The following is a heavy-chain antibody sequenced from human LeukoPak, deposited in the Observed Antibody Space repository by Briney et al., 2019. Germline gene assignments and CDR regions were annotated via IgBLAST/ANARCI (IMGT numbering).Heavy chain of an antibody. CDR2: IGSGSSNTI. CDR1: GSTFSSYG. V-gene: IGHV3-48*04. CDR3: ARPLDYYDYAMDV. Sequence: PGGSLRLSCAASGSTFSSYGMHWVRQAPGKGLEWVSYIGSGSSNTIYYADSVKGRFTISRDNAKNSLYLQMNSLRAEDTAVYYCARPLDYYDYAMDVWGQGTTVSVSS. D-gene: IGHD6-6*01. J-gene: IGHJ6*02.